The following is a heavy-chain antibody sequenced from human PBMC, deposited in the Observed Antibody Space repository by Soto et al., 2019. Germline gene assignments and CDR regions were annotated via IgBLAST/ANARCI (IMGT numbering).Heavy chain of an antibody. V-gene: IGHV3-48*01. J-gene: IGHJ3*02. Sequence: EEQLVESGGGLVQPGGSLRVSCAASGFSFRSYAMNWVRQAPGKGLEWVSYISVGSGSIFSADSVKGRFTISRDDAKNSLYLQMNTLRGEDTAVYYCVRDDRWAFDIWGQGTMVTVSS. D-gene: IGHD3-22*01. CDR2: ISVGSGSI. CDR1: GFSFRSYA. CDR3: VRDDRWAFDI.